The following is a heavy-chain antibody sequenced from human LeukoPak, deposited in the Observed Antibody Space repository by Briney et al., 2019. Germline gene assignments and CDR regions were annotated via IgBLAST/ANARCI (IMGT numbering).Heavy chain of an antibody. V-gene: IGHV7-4-1*02. J-gene: IGHJ3*02. CDR2: INTNTGNP. CDR3: ARAGPRSYYYDSSSYAFDI. Sequence: ASVRVSCKASGGTFSTYTISWVRQAPGQGLEWMGWINTNTGNPTYAQGFTGRFVFSLDTSVSTAYLQISSLKAEDTAVYYCARAGPRSYYYDSSSYAFDIWGQGTMVTVSS. D-gene: IGHD3-22*01. CDR1: GGTFSTYT.